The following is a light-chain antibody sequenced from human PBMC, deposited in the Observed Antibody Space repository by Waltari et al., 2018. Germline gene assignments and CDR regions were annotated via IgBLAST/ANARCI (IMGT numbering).Light chain of an antibody. CDR2: DVS. V-gene: IGKV3-20*01. Sequence: IVLTQSPGTLSLSPGERATLSCRASESVSSNYIAWYQQKPGQAPRLLMYDVSTRATGIPDRFSGSGSGTDFTLTITRLEAEDSAVYFCQQYGTSLTWTVGQGTKVEIK. CDR1: ESVSSNY. J-gene: IGKJ1*01. CDR3: QQYGTSLTWT.